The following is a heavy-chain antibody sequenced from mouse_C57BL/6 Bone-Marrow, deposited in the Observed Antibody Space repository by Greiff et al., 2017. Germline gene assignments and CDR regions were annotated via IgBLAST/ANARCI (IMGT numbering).Heavy chain of an antibody. CDR1: GYTFTSYW. V-gene: IGHV1-55*01. Sequence: VQLQQPGAELVKPGASVKMSCKASGYTFTSYWITWVKQRPGQGLEWIGGIYPTSGRTNYNEKFKSKAILTVDTSSHTAYMQLSSLTSEDSAVFYCARSGPLGRSFDYWGQGTTLTVSS. J-gene: IGHJ2*01. CDR3: ARSGPLGRSFDY. D-gene: IGHD4-1*01. CDR2: IYPTSGRT.